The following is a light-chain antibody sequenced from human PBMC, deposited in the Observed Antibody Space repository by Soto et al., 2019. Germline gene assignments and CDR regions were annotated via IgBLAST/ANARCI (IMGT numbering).Light chain of an antibody. V-gene: IGLV2-14*01. CDR1: SSDVGGYNY. Sequence: QSVLTQPASVSGSPGQSITISCPGTSSDVGGYNYVSWYQQHAGKAPKLMIYDVRNRPSGVSNRFSGSKSGNSASLTISGLQAEDEADYNCSAYTSSSTLGVFGAGTKVTVL. J-gene: IGLJ1*01. CDR2: DVR. CDR3: SAYTSSSTLGV.